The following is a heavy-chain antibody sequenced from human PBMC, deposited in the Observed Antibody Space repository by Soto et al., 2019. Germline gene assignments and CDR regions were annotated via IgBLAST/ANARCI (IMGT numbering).Heavy chain of an antibody. Sequence: SVKVSCKASGFTFTSSAMQWVRQARGQRLEWIGWIVVGSGNTNYAQKFQERVTITRDMSTSTAYMELSSLRSEDTAVYYCAASLVVGYCSGGSCYQLDYWGQGTLVTVSS. D-gene: IGHD2-15*01. V-gene: IGHV1-58*02. CDR3: AASLVVGYCSGGSCYQLDY. CDR2: IVVGSGNT. CDR1: GFTFTSSA. J-gene: IGHJ4*02.